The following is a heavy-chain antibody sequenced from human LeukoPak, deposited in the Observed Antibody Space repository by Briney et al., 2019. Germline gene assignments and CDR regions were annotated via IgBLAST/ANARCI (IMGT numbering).Heavy chain of an antibody. CDR3: ARVYYYDSSGYSDAFDI. V-gene: IGHV1-2*02. CDR1: GYTFTGYY. Sequence: ASVKVSCKASGYTFTGYYMHWVRQAPGQGLEWMGWINPNSGGTNYAQKFQGRVTMTRDTSISTAYMELSRLRSDDTAVYYCARVYYYDSSGYSDAFDIWGQGTMVTVSS. J-gene: IGHJ3*02. D-gene: IGHD3-22*01. CDR2: INPNSGGT.